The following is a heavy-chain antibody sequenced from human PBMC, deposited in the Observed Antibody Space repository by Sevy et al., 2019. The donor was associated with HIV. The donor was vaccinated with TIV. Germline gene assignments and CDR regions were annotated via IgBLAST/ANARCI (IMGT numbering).Heavy chain of an antibody. CDR3: ARGVADSKDYYYYGMDV. J-gene: IGHJ6*02. D-gene: IGHD4-4*01. Sequence: GGSLRLSCAASGFTFSSYWMSWVRQAPGKGLEWVANIKQDGSEKYYVDSVKGRFTISRDNAKNSLYLQMNSLRAEDTAVYYCARGVADSKDYYYYGMDVWGQGTTVTVS. V-gene: IGHV3-7*01. CDR1: GFTFSSYW. CDR2: IKQDGSEK.